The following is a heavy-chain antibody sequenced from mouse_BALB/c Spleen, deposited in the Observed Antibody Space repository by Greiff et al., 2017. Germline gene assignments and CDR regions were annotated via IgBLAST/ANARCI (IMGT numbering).Heavy chain of an antibody. Sequence: EVKLVESGPSLVKPSQTLSLTCSVTGDSITSGYWNWIRKFPGNKLEYMGYISYSGSTYYNPSLKSRISITRVTSKNQYYLQLNSVTTEDTATYYCARFHYGNYGVGFDYWGQGTTLTVSS. V-gene: IGHV3-8*02. CDR1: GDSITSGY. CDR2: ISYSGST. J-gene: IGHJ2*01. CDR3: ARFHYGNYGVGFDY. D-gene: IGHD2-1*01.